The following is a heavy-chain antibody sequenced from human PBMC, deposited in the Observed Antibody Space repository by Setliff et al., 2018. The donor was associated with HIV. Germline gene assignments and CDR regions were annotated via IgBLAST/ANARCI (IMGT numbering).Heavy chain of an antibody. CDR1: GYSFTDYY. D-gene: IGHD3-22*01. V-gene: IGHV1-2*04. Sequence: ASVKVSCKASGYSFTDYYIHWVRQAPGQGLEWTGWINPKSDGTNYAQKFQGWITMTRDTSISTAYMELSRLRSDDTAVYYCARGMDYYDTSGYYQYYFDYWGQGTLVTVSS. CDR2: INPKSDGT. J-gene: IGHJ4*02. CDR3: ARGMDYYDTSGYYQYYFDY.